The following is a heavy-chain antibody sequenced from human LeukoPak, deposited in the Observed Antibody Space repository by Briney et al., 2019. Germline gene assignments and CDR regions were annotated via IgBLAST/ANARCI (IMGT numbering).Heavy chain of an antibody. J-gene: IGHJ4*02. Sequence: GESLKISCKGSGYSFTSYWIGWVRQMPGKGLEWMGIIYPGDSDTRYSPSFQGQVTISAEKSISTAYLQWSSLKASDTAMYYCARGNYYDSSGYYYVHDYWGQGTLVTVSS. CDR3: ARGNYYDSSGYYYVHDY. CDR2: IYPGDSDT. D-gene: IGHD3-22*01. V-gene: IGHV5-51*01. CDR1: GYSFTSYW.